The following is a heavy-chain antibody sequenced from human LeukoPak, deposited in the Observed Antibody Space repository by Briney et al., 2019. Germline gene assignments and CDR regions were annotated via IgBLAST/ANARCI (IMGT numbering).Heavy chain of an antibody. J-gene: IGHJ4*02. CDR3: AKDRSRSWSFDY. D-gene: IGHD6-13*01. CDR2: MSYDGSNK. V-gene: IGHV3-30*18. Sequence: GGSLRLSCAASGFTFSSNGMHWVRQAPGKGLEWVAVMSYDGSNKYYADSVKGRFNISRDNSKNTLYLQMNSLRAEDTAVYYCAKDRSRSWSFDYWGQGTLVTVSS. CDR1: GFTFSSNG.